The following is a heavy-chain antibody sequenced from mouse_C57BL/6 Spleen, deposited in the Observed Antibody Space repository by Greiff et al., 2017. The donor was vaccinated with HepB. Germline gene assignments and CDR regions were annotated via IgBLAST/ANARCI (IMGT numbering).Heavy chain of an antibody. Sequence: EVQLQQSGPELVKPGASVKIPCKASGYTFTDYNMDWVKQSHGKSLEWIGDINPNNGGTIYNQKFKGKATLTVDMSSSTAYMELRSLTSEDTAVYYCARGRHYYGSSDYYAMDYWGQGSSVTVSS. CDR1: GYTFTDYN. V-gene: IGHV1-18*01. D-gene: IGHD1-1*01. CDR3: ARGRHYYGSSDYYAMDY. J-gene: IGHJ4*01. CDR2: INPNNGGT.